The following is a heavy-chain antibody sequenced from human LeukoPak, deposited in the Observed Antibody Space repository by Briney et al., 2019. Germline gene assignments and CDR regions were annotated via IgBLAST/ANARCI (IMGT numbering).Heavy chain of an antibody. CDR3: ARGVLAVYSSGWPFDY. V-gene: IGHV6-1*01. CDR1: GDSVSSNTAA. D-gene: IGHD6-19*01. CDR2: TYYRSTWYN. Sequence: SQTLSLTCAISGDSVSSNTAAWNWIRQSPSRGLEWLGSTYYRSTWYNDYAVSVKGRITLNSDTSKNQFSLQLDSVTPEDTALYYCARGVLAVYSSGWPFDYWGQGTLVTVSS. J-gene: IGHJ4*02.